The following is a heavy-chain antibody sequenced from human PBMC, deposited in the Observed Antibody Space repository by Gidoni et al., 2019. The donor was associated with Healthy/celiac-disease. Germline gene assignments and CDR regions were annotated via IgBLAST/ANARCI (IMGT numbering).Heavy chain of an antibody. CDR3: ARAPPRIAPSVAPFDY. J-gene: IGHJ4*02. V-gene: IGHV1-2*02. CDR2: INPNSGGT. Sequence: QVQLVQSGAEVKKPGASVKVSCKASGYTFTGYYMHWVRQAPGQGLEWMGWINPNSGGTNYAQKFQGRVTMTRDTSISTAYMELSRLRSDDTAVYYCARAPPRIAPSVAPFDYWGQGTLVTVSS. CDR1: GYTFTGYY. D-gene: IGHD2-15*01.